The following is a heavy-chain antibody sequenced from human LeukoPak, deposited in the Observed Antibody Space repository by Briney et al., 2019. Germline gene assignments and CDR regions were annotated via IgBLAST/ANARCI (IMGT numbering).Heavy chain of an antibody. D-gene: IGHD2-2*01. J-gene: IGHJ4*02. CDR2: INGGSGNT. V-gene: IGHV1-3*01. Sequence: ASVKVSCKASGYTFTTYTMHWVRQAPGQTLVWMGWINGGSGNTKYSQKFQDRVTITRDTSATTAYKELSSLRSEDTAVYYCVSPLRDYQLLWGQGTLVTVSS. CDR3: VSPLRDYQLL. CDR1: GYTFTTYT.